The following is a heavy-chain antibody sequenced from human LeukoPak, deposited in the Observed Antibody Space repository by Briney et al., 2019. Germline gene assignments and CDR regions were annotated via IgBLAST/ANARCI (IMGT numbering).Heavy chain of an antibody. CDR3: ARILPHYGDYETYYFDY. CDR1: GYTFTSYD. J-gene: IGHJ4*02. D-gene: IGHD4-17*01. Sequence: GASVKASCKASGYTFTSYDINWVRQATGQGLEWMGWMNPNSGNTGYAQKFQGRVTMTRNTSISTAYMELSSLRSEDTAVYYCARILPHYGDYETYYFDYWGQGTLVTVSS. V-gene: IGHV1-8*01. CDR2: MNPNSGNT.